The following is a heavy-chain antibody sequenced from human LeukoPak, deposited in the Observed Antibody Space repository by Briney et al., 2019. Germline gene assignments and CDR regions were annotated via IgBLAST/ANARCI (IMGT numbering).Heavy chain of an antibody. Sequence: GGSLRLSCAASGFTFSSYEMNWVRQAPGKGLEWVSYISSSGSTIYYADSVRGRFTISRDNAKNSLYLQMNSLRAEDTAVYYCALRYYYYMDVWGKGTTVTISS. V-gene: IGHV3-48*03. CDR2: ISSSGSTI. J-gene: IGHJ6*03. CDR3: ALRYYYYMDV. CDR1: GFTFSSYE.